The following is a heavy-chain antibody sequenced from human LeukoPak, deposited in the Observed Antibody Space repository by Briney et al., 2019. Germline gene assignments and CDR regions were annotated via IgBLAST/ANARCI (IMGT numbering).Heavy chain of an antibody. D-gene: IGHD1-26*01. CDR1: GFTVSSNY. CDR3: ATLVGAPQGY. V-gene: IGHV3-53*01. J-gene: IGHJ4*02. Sequence: GGSLRLSCAASGFTVSSNYMSWVRQAPGKGLERVSVIYSGGSTYYADSVQGRFTISRDNSKNTLYLQMNSLRAEDTAVYYCATLVGAPQGYWGQGTLVTVSS. CDR2: IYSGGST.